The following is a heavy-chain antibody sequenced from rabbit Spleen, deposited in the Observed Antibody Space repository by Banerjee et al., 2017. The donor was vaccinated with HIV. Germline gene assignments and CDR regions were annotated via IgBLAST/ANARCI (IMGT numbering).Heavy chain of an antibody. Sequence: QEQLTETGGGLVQPGGSLKLSCKASGFDFSAYGVSWVRQAPGKGLEWIGYIDPLFGNTYYASWVNGRFTISRHNAQNTVDLQMNSLTAADTATYFCARDRADIGGDYGPYYFDLWGPGTLVTVS. CDR1: GFDFSAYG. J-gene: IGHJ4*01. CDR2: IDPLFGNT. D-gene: IGHD2-1*01. V-gene: IGHV1S47*01. CDR3: ARDRADIGGDYGPYYFDL.